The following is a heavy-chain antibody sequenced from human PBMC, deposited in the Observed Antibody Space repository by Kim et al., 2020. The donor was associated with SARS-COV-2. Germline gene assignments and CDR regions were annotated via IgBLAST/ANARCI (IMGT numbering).Heavy chain of an antibody. D-gene: IGHD5-18*01. J-gene: IGHJ4*02. V-gene: IGHV3-48*03. Sequence: GGSLRLSCAASGFTFSSYEMNWVRQAPGKGLEWVSYISSSGSTIYYADSVKGRFTISRDNAKNSLYLQMNSLRAEDTAVYYCARDGTAMVTSFTPRHPFDYSGQGTLVTVSS. CDR3: ARDGTAMVTSFTPRHPFDY. CDR1: GFTFSSYE. CDR2: ISSSGSTI.